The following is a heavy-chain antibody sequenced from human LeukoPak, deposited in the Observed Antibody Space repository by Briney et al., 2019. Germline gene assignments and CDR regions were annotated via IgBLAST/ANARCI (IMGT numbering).Heavy chain of an antibody. J-gene: IGHJ6*02. D-gene: IGHD2-15*01. CDR3: ARAVGYCSGGSCQRAYYYYYGMDV. CDR1: GGSFSGYY. CDR2: INRSGST. V-gene: IGHV4-34*01. Sequence: SETLSLTCAVYGGSFSGYYWSWIRQPPGKGLEWIGEINRSGSTNYNPSLKSRVTISVDTSKNQFSLKLSSVTAADTAVYYCARAVGYCSGGSCQRAYYYYYGMDVWGQGTTVTVSS.